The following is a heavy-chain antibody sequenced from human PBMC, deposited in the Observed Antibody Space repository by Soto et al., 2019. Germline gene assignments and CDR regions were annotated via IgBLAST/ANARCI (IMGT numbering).Heavy chain of an antibody. CDR3: VRSFTWYSEADF. CDR1: GFRYSSYA. D-gene: IGHD6-13*01. J-gene: IGHJ4*02. Sequence: EVQLLESGGGLVQPGGSLRLSCAASGFRYSSYALSWFRQAPGKGLEWVSSVSGGGGDTSYADSVRGRFTISRDNSKNTLYLQMNSLRADDAAVYYCVRSFTWYSEADFWGQGTLVTVSS. CDR2: VSGGGGDT. V-gene: IGHV3-23*01.